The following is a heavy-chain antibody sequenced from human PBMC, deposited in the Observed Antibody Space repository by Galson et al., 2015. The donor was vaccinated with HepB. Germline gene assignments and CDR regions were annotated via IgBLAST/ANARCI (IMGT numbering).Heavy chain of an antibody. CDR1: GFIFSFYT. Sequence: SLRLSCAASGFIFSFYTMNWVRRAPGRGLEWVSSIAGNSDSTHYADSVKGRFTISRDNSDNLVYVQMNGLRAEGTAVYYCVKDLGRVRHVRGYCGQGTRGNGSS. D-gene: IGHD1-26*01. V-gene: IGHV3-21*06. CDR2: IAGNSDST. J-gene: IGHJ4*02. CDR3: VKDLGRVRHVRGY.